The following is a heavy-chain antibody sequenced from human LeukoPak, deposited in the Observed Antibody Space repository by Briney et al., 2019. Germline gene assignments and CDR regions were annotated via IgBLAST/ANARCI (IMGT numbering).Heavy chain of an antibody. V-gene: IGHV4-59*01. CDR1: GGSISSYY. J-gene: IGHJ4*02. CDR2: IYYSGST. CDR3: ASSEWELHGGFDY. D-gene: IGHD1-26*01. Sequence: SETLSLTCTVSGGSISSYYWSWIRQPPGKGLEWIGYIYYSGSTNYNPSLKSRVTISVDTSKNQFSLKLSSVTAADTAVYYCASSEWELHGGFDYWGQGTLVTVSS.